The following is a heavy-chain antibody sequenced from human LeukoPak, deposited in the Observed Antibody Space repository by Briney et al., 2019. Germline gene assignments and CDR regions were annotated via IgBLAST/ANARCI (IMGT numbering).Heavy chain of an antibody. Sequence: GESLKISCKGSGYSFTSYWIGWVRQMPGKSLEWMGIIYPGDSDTRYSPSFQGQVTISADKPISTAYLQWSSLEASDTAMYYCARITSSTSSKFDPWGQGTLVTVSS. D-gene: IGHD2-2*01. CDR2: IYPGDSDT. CDR3: ARITSSTSSKFDP. J-gene: IGHJ5*02. V-gene: IGHV5-51*04. CDR1: GYSFTSYW.